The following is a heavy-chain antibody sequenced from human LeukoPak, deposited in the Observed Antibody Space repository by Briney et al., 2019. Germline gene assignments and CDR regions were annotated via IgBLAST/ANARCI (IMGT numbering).Heavy chain of an antibody. CDR2: IYYSGST. J-gene: IGHJ4*02. CDR3: ARGPPYIVVVTAIGFFDY. V-gene: IGHV4-31*03. Sequence: SETLSLTCTVSGGSISSGGYYWSWIRQHPGKGLEWIGYIYYSGSTYYNPSLKSRVTISVDTSKIQFSLKLSSVTAADTAVYYCARGPPYIVVVTAIGFFDYWGQGTLVTVSS. CDR1: GGSISSGGYY. D-gene: IGHD2-21*02.